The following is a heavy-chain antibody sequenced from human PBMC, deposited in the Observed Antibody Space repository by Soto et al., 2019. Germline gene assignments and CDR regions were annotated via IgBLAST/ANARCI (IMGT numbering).Heavy chain of an antibody. J-gene: IGHJ6*02. CDR3: ARDHAFQLELRDYYYYGMDV. Sequence: EVQLVESGGGLVQPGGSLRLSCAASGFTFSSYWMHWVRQAPGKGLVWVSRINSDGSSTSYADSVKGRFTISRDNAKNTLYLQMNSLRAEDTAVYYCARDHAFQLELRDYYYYGMDVWGQGTTVTVSS. D-gene: IGHD1-7*01. CDR1: GFTFSSYW. V-gene: IGHV3-74*01. CDR2: INSDGSST.